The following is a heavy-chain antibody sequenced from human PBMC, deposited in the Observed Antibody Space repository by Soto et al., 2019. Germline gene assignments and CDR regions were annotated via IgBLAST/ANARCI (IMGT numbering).Heavy chain of an antibody. CDR1: GGSISSYY. D-gene: IGHD5-18*01. Sequence: SETLSLTCTVSGGSISSYYWSWIRQPPGTGLEWIGYIYYSGSTNYNPSLKSRVTIAVDTSKNQFSLKVISVTAADTALYYCAREGGAYRYGDPPSLLAMDVWGQGTAVTVSS. V-gene: IGHV4-59*12. CDR3: AREGGAYRYGDPPSLLAMDV. J-gene: IGHJ6*02. CDR2: IYYSGST.